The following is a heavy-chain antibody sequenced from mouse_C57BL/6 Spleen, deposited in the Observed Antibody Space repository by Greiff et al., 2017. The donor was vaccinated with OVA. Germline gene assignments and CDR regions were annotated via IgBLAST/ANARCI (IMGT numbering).Heavy chain of an antibody. Sequence: EVKLVESGGGLVKPGGSLKLSCAASGFTFSSYTMSWVRQTPEKTLEWVATISGGGGNTYYPDSVKGRFTISRDNAKNTLYLQMSSLRSEDTALYYCASSNYYAMDYWGQGTSVTVSS. J-gene: IGHJ4*01. D-gene: IGHD2-5*01. CDR3: ASSNYYAMDY. CDR1: GFTFSSYT. CDR2: ISGGGGNT. V-gene: IGHV5-9*01.